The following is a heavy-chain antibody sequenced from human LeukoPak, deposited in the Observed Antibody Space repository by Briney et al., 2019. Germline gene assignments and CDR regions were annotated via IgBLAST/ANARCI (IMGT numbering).Heavy chain of an antibody. Sequence: PGGSLRLSCAASGFTFSSYSMNWVRQAPGKGLEWVSGISWNSGSIGYADSVKGRFTISRDNAKNSLYLQMNSLRAEDTALYYCAKDRPRRWLQSGYFDYWGQGTLVTVSS. V-gene: IGHV3-9*01. CDR3: AKDRPRRWLQSGYFDY. CDR2: ISWNSGSI. D-gene: IGHD5-24*01. CDR1: GFTFSSYS. J-gene: IGHJ4*02.